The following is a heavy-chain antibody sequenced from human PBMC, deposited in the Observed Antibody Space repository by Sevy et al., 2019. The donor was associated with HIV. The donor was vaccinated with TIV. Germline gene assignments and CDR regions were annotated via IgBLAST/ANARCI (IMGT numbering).Heavy chain of an antibody. V-gene: IGHV4-34*01. CDR2: INHSDST. J-gene: IGHJ4*02. D-gene: IGHD2-15*01. Sequence: SETLSLSCAVYGGSFSGYYWSWIRLPPGKGLEWIGEINHSDSTNDNPSLKSRVTISVDTSKNQFSLKLHSVTAADTAVYYCAREISGVCCTFDYWSQGTLVTVS. CDR1: GGSFSGYY. CDR3: AREISGVCCTFDY.